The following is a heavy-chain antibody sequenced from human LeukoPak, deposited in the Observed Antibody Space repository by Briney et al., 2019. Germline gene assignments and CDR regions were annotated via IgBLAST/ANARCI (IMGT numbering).Heavy chain of an antibody. Sequence: PGGFLRLSCAASGFIFRNFGMHGVRQAPGRELEGVALISYDGSSYYHTDSVKGRFTIYRDNSRHTLYLHMNSPRIEDTALYYCATGGLRRLYTAMGDWGQGILVTVSS. D-gene: IGHD5-18*01. V-gene: IGHV3-30*03. CDR3: ATGGLRRLYTAMGD. CDR2: ISYDGSSY. CDR1: GFIFRNFG. J-gene: IGHJ4*02.